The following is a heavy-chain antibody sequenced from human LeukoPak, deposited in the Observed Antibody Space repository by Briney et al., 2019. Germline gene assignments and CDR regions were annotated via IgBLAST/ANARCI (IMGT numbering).Heavy chain of an antibody. CDR2: INSSGTT. Sequence: SETLSLTCTVSGGPISSYYWSWIRQPAGKGPEWIGRINSSGTTNYNPSLKSRVTMSVDTSKNQFSLKVSSVTAADTAMYYCARMYSGTYGGIDYWGQGTLVTVSS. CDR1: GGPISSYY. V-gene: IGHV4-4*07. J-gene: IGHJ4*02. CDR3: ARMYSGTYGGIDY. D-gene: IGHD1-26*01.